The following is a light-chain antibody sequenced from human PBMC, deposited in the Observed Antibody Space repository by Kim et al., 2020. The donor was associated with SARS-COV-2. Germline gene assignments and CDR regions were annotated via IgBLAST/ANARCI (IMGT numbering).Light chain of an antibody. V-gene: IGLV4-69*01. CDR3: QTWGPGIRV. Sequence: QLVLTQSPSASASLGASVKLTCTLSNGHYNYAIAWHQHQPGKGPRYLMKVNSDGSHSKGDGIPDRFSGSSSGAERYLTISSLQSDDEADYYCQTWGPGIRVFGGGTKVTVL. J-gene: IGLJ3*02. CDR2: VNSDGSH. CDR1: NGHYNYA.